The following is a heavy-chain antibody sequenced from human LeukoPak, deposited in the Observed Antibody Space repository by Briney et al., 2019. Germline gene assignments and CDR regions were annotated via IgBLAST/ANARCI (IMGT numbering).Heavy chain of an antibody. CDR1: GFPFSNAW. J-gene: IGHJ6*02. D-gene: IGHD3-3*01. CDR3: TTHYDFSSGSFYYYYGMDV. CDR2: IKTETDGGTT. V-gene: IGHV3-15*07. Sequence: PGGSLRLSCAASGFPFSNAWMNWVRQAPGKGLEWVGRIKTETDGGTTDYAAPVKGRFTISRDDSKNTLYLQINSLKTEDTAVYYCTTHYDFSSGSFYYYYGMDVWGQGTTVTVSS.